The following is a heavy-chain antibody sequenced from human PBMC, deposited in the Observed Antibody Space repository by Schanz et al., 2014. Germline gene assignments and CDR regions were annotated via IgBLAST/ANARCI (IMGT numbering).Heavy chain of an antibody. CDR3: AKVAPAATYLDS. V-gene: IGHV3-21*04. D-gene: IGHD2-2*01. CDR2: INSRSNFI. CDR1: GFTFSDHF. Sequence: EVKLVESGGGLVQPGGSLRLSCAASGFTFSDHFMDWVRQAPGKGLEWVSSINSRSNFIYYADSVKGRFTISRDNAKNSLFLQMNSLSAEDTADYYCAKVAPAATYLDSWGLGTLVTVSS. J-gene: IGHJ4*02.